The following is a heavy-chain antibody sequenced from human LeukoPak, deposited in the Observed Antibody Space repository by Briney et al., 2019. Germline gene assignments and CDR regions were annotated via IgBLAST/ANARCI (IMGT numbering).Heavy chain of an antibody. CDR2: IYYSGST. CDR3: ARLYLMGYYFDY. Sequence: GSLRLSCAASGFTFSSYSMNWVRQPPGKGLEWIGSIYYSGSTYYNPSLKNRVTISVDTSKNQFSLKLSSVTAADTAVYYCARLYLMGYYFDYWGQGTLVTVSS. D-gene: IGHD2-2*02. CDR1: GFTFSSYSMN. V-gene: IGHV4-39*01. J-gene: IGHJ4*02.